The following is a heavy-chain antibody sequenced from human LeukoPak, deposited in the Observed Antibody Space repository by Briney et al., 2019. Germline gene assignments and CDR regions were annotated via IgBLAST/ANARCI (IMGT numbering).Heavy chain of an antibody. V-gene: IGHV4-59*08. Sequence: PSETLSLTCTVSGASISSYYWGWIRQPPGKGLEWIGYIYYRGSTNYNPSLKSRVAMSVDTSKNQFSLKLDSVTAADTALYFCARHIEGWSAPVADFWGQGTLVTVSS. D-gene: IGHD1-26*01. CDR1: GASISSYY. CDR3: ARHIEGWSAPVADF. J-gene: IGHJ4*02. CDR2: IYYRGST.